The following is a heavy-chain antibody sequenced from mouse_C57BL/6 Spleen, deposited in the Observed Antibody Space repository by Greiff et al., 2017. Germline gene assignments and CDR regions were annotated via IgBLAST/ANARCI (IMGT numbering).Heavy chain of an antibody. Sequence: QVHVKQSGAELVKPGASVTLSCKASGYTFTEYTIHWVKQRSGQGLEWIGWFYPGSGSIKYNEKFKDKATLTADKSSSTVYMELSRLTSEDSAVYFCARHPYYYGSSYGGFAYWGQGTLVTVSA. CDR1: GYTFTEYT. V-gene: IGHV1-62-2*01. CDR2: FYPGSGSI. D-gene: IGHD1-1*01. CDR3: ARHPYYYGSSYGGFAY. J-gene: IGHJ3*01.